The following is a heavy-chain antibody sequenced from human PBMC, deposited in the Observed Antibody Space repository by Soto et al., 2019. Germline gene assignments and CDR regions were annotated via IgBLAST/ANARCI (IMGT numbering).Heavy chain of an antibody. CDR3: ASLWEGLDAFDI. CDR1: GGSISSYY. D-gene: IGHD1-26*01. Sequence: SETLSLTCTVSGGSISSYYWSWIRQPPGKGLEWIGYIYYSGSTNYNPSLKSRVTISVDTSKNQFSLKLSSVTAADTAVYYCASLWEGLDAFDIWGQGTMVTVSS. V-gene: IGHV4-59*08. CDR2: IYYSGST. J-gene: IGHJ3*02.